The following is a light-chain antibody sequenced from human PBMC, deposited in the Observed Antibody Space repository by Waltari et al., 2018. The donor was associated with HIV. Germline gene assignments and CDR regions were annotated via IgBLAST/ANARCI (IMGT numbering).Light chain of an antibody. CDR2: SNN. Sequence: QSVLTQPPSASGTPGQRVTIPCSGSSSNIGSNTVNWYQQLPGTAPKLLIYSNNQRPAGVPDRFTGSNSGRSASLAISGLKSEEETDYYWAAWDDSLNGRRVFGGGTKLTVL. CDR1: SSNIGSNT. J-gene: IGLJ2*01. CDR3: AAWDDSLNGRRV. V-gene: IGLV1-44*01.